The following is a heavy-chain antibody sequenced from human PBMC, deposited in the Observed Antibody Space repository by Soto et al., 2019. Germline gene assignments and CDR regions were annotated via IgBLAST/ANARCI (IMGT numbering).Heavy chain of an antibody. CDR3: ARAYCTNGVCYPRFDP. CDR2: INPNSGGT. D-gene: IGHD2-8*01. Sequence: VKVSCKASGYTFTGYYMHWVRQAPGQGLEWMGWINPNSGGTNYAQKFQGRVTMTRDTSISTAYMELSRLRSDDTAVYYCARAYCTNGVCYPRFDPWGQGTLVTVSS. J-gene: IGHJ5*02. V-gene: IGHV1-2*02. CDR1: GYTFTGYY.